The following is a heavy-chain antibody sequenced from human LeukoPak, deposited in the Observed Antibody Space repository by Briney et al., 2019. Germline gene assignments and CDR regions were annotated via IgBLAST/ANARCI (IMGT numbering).Heavy chain of an antibody. V-gene: IGHV3-23*01. CDR3: AKSSAHYYDSSGWFDP. CDR2: ISGSGGST. J-gene: IGHJ5*02. Sequence: PGGSLRLSCAASGFTFSSYAMSWVRQAPGKGLEWVSAISGSGGSTYYADSVKGRFTISRDNSKNTLYLQMNSLRAEDTAVYYCAKSSAHYYDSSGWFDPWGQGTLVTVSS. D-gene: IGHD3-22*01. CDR1: GFTFSSYA.